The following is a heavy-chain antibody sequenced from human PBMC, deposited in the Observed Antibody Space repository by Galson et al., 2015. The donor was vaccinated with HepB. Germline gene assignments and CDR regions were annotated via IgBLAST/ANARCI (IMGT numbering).Heavy chain of an antibody. Sequence: CAASGFTFSSYSMNWVRQAPGKGLEWVSSISSSSSYIYYADSVKGRFTISRDNAKNSLYLQMNSLRAEDTAVYYCARDPGLPGWFDPWGQGTLVTVSS. CDR2: ISSSSSYI. CDR3: ARDPGLPGWFDP. J-gene: IGHJ5*02. D-gene: IGHD5-12*01. CDR1: GFTFSSYS. V-gene: IGHV3-21*01.